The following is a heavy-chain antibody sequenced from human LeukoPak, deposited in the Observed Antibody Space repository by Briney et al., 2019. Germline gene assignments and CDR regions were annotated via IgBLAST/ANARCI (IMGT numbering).Heavy chain of an antibody. CDR2: IYTGSTT. J-gene: IGHJ4*02. Sequence: PGGSLRLSCAASGFIVSNTYMSWVRQAPGKGLEWVSTIYTGSTTYYADSVKGRFTISRDNSRNTLYLQMNSLRAEDTAIYYCLRDIGECYGAYPCAFWGQGTLVTVSS. D-gene: IGHD4-17*01. CDR3: LRDIGECYGAYPCAF. CDR1: GFIVSNTY. V-gene: IGHV3-53*01.